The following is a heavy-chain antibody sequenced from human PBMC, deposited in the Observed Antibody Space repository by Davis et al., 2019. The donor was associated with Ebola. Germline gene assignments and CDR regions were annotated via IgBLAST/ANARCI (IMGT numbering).Heavy chain of an antibody. Sequence: GGSLRLSCAASGFTFSSYAMSWVRQAPGKGLEWVSAISGCGGSTYYADSVKGRFTISRDNSKNTLYLQMNSLRAEETAVYYCAKDGYSSSSSGIFDYWGQGTLVTVSS. V-gene: IGHV3-23*01. CDR1: GFTFSSYA. J-gene: IGHJ4*02. CDR3: AKDGYSSSSSGIFDY. CDR2: ISGCGGST. D-gene: IGHD6-6*01.